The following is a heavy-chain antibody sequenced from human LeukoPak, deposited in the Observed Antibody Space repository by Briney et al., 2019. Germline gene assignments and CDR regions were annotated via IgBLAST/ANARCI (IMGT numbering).Heavy chain of an antibody. J-gene: IGHJ4*02. CDR2: ISAYNGNT. CDR1: GYTFTSVG. D-gene: IGHD5-12*01. CDR3: ARGTEDIVATLFDY. V-gene: IGHV1-18*01. Sequence: ASVKVSCKASGYTFTSVGISWVRQAPGPGLEWMGWISAYNGNTNYAQKLQGRVTMTPDTSTSTAYMELRSLRSDDTAVYYCARGTEDIVATLFDYWGQGTLVSVSS.